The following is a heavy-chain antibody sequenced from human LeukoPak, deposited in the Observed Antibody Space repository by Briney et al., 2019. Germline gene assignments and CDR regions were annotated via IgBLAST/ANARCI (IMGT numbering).Heavy chain of an antibody. D-gene: IGHD3-22*01. Sequence: GGSLRLSCAVSGLTFSRYAMSWVRQAPGKGLEWVSAISESGSGTYYADSVKGRFTISRDNSKDTLSLQMNSLRAEDTAVYYCARGESSGGYGMDVWGQGTTVTVSS. J-gene: IGHJ6*02. CDR3: ARGESSGGYGMDV. CDR1: GLTFSRYA. CDR2: ISESGSGT. V-gene: IGHV3-23*01.